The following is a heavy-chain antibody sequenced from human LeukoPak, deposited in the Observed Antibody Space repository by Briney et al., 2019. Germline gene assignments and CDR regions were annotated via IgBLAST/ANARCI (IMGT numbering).Heavy chain of an antibody. V-gene: IGHV1-46*01. CDR3: ARDHHYDFWSAYSTETDY. Sequence: GASVKVSCKASGYTFTSYYMHWVRQAPGQGLEWMGIINPSGGTTNYAQKFQGRVTMTRDTSTSTVYMDLNSLRSEDTAVYYCARDHHYDFWSAYSTETDYWGQGTLVTVSS. CDR2: INPSGGTT. D-gene: IGHD3-3*01. J-gene: IGHJ4*02. CDR1: GYTFTSYY.